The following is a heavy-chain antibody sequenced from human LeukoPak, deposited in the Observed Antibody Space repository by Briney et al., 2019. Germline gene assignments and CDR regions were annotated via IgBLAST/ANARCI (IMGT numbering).Heavy chain of an antibody. CDR1: GFTFSGHG. J-gene: IGHJ3*01. V-gene: IGHV3-33*01. D-gene: IGHD4-17*01. CDR2: IWYDGSNE. Sequence: GKSLRLSCEGSGFTFSGHGMHWVRQAPGKGLEWLTLIWYDGSNEDYSESVKGRFTISRDNAKNTLYLQMNSLRVEDTAVYYCAREGKAKIYGRAYDVWDQGTLVTVTA. CDR3: AREGKAKIYGRAYDV.